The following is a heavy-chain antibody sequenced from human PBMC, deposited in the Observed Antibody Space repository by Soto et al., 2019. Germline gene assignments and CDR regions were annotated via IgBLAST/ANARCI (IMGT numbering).Heavy chain of an antibody. CDR3: AREPPYSSSSPFDY. J-gene: IGHJ4*02. CDR1: GFTFSSYS. Sequence: GGSLRLSCAASGFTFSSYSMNWVRQAPGKGLEWVSSISSSSYIYYADSVKGRFTISRDNAKNSLYLQMNSLRAEDTAVYYCAREPPYSSSSPFDYWGQGTLVTVSS. D-gene: IGHD6-6*01. CDR2: ISSSSYI. V-gene: IGHV3-21*01.